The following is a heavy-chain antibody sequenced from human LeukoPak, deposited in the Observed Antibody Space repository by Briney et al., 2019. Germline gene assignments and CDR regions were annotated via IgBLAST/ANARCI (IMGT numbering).Heavy chain of an antibody. Sequence: GGSLRLSCAASGFTFGDYGMSWVRPAPGKGLEWVSVTYSNGRTYYADSVKGRFTISRDISKNTLYLQMNSLRAEDTAVYYCARVLSGRGSLYDYYYYMDVWGKGTTVTISS. CDR1: GFTFGDYG. CDR3: ARVLSGRGSLYDYYYYMDV. V-gene: IGHV3-53*01. D-gene: IGHD3-10*01. CDR2: TYSNGRT. J-gene: IGHJ6*03.